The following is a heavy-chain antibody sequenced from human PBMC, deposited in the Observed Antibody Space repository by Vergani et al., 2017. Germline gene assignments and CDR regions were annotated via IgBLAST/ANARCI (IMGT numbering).Heavy chain of an antibody. V-gene: IGHV4-59*01. D-gene: IGHD3-9*01. CDR3: ARGPYGILTGYYGNSWFDP. CDR2: IYYSGST. CDR1: GGSISSYY. J-gene: IGHJ5*02. Sequence: QVQLQESGPGLVKPSETLSLTCTVSGGSISSYYWSWIRQPPGKGLEWIGYIYYSGSTNYNPSLKSRVTISVDTSKNQFSLKLSSVTAADTAVYYCARGPYGILTGYYGNSWFDPWGQGTLVTVSS.